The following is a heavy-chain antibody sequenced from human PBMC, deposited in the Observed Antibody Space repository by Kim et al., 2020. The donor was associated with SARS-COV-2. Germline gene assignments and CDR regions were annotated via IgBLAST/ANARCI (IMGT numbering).Heavy chain of an antibody. CDR3: TRDTYSSGWSDFDY. J-gene: IGHJ4*02. V-gene: IGHV3-49*03. Sequence: GGSLRLSCTASGFTFGDYAMSWFRQAPGKGLEWVGFIRSKAYGGTTEYAASVKGRFTISRDDSKSIAYLQMNSLKTEDTAVYYCTRDTYSSGWSDFDYWGQGTLVTVSS. CDR1: GFTFGDYA. CDR2: IRSKAYGGTT. D-gene: IGHD6-19*01.